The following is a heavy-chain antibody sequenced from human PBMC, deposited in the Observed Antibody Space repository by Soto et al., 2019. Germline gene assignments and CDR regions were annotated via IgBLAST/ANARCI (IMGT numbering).Heavy chain of an antibody. V-gene: IGHV3-30*18. CDR1: GFTFSSYG. D-gene: IGHD2-2*01. J-gene: IGHJ6*02. CDR3: AKDLCTSCYYYYDGMDV. CDR2: ISYDGSNK. Sequence: QVQLVESGGGVVQPGRSLRLSCAASGFTFSSYGMHWVRQAPGKGLEWVAVISYDGSNKYYADSVKGRFTISRDNSKNTLYRQMNSLRAQDTAVYYCAKDLCTSCYYYYDGMDVWGQGTTVNVSS.